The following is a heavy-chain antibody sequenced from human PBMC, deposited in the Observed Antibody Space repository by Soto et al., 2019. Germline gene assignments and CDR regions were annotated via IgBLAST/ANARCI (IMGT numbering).Heavy chain of an antibody. CDR2: IGTAGNT. CDR3: TRALLGCSGGTCHQPTAAFDI. J-gene: IGHJ3*02. CDR1: GLTLSSYD. V-gene: IGHV3-13*01. D-gene: IGHD2-15*01. Sequence: GRSLCLSSAAAGLTLSSYDMHEVRQGSGKGLEWFSVIGTAGNTYYADSVKGRFTISRENARNYLYLEMNSLRAGDTAVYYCTRALLGCSGGTCHQPTAAFDICGKGTMVTLSS.